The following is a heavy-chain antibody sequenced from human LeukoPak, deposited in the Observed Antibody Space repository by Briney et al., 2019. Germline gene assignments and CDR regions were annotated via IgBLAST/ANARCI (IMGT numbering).Heavy chain of an antibody. V-gene: IGHV1-24*01. J-gene: IGHJ4*02. CDR2: FDPEDGET. Sequence: ASVKVSCKVSGYTLTELSMHWVRQAPGKGLEWMGGFDPEDGETIYAQKFQGRVTMTADTSTSTAYMELRSLRSDDTAVYYCARSFAGSMDVWGQGTLVTVSS. CDR1: GYTLTELS. D-gene: IGHD3-16*02. CDR3: ARSFAGSMDV.